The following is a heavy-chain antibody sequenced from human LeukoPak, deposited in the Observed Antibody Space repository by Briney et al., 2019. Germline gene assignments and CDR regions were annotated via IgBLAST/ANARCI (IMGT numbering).Heavy chain of an antibody. CDR2: INHSGST. J-gene: IGHJ5*02. CDR3: ARGSKRFDP. V-gene: IGHV4-34*01. Sequence: PSETLSLTCAVYGGSFSGYHWSWIRQPPGKGLEWIGEINHSGSTNYNPSLKSRVTISVDTSKNQFSLKLSSVTAADTAVYYCARGSKRFDPWGQGTLVTVSS. CDR1: GGSFSGYH. D-gene: IGHD4-11*01.